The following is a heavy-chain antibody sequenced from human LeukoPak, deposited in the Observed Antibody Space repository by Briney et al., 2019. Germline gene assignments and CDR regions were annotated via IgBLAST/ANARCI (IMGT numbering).Heavy chain of an antibody. J-gene: IGHJ5*02. V-gene: IGHV1-18*01. Sequence: ASVKVSCKASGYTFTSYGISWVRQAPGQGLEWMGWISAYNGNTNYAQKLQGRVTMTTDTSTSTAYMELRSLRSDDTAVYYCARAALPATYYDYVWGSYRENWFDPWGQGTLVTVSS. D-gene: IGHD3-16*02. CDR3: ARAALPATYYDYVWGSYRENWFDP. CDR1: GYTFTSYG. CDR2: ISAYNGNT.